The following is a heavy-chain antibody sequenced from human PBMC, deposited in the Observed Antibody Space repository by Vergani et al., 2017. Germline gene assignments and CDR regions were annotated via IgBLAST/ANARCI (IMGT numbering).Heavy chain of an antibody. V-gene: IGHV3-30*02. CDR2: IRYDGSNQ. CDR3: AKDPFYDSSGFSTIFRY. J-gene: IGHJ4*02. CDR1: GFTFSSYG. Sequence: VHLLESGGGLVQSGGSLRLSCAASGFTFSSYGMLWVRQAPGKGLEWVAFIRYDGSNQYYADSVKGRFTISRDNSKNTLYLQMNSLRAEDTAVYYCAKDPFYDSSGFSTIFRYWGQGTRVTVS. D-gene: IGHD3-22*01.